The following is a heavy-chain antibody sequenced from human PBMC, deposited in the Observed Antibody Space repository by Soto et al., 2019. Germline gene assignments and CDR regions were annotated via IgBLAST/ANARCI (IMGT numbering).Heavy chain of an antibody. CDR3: ARDESGDSYYHYYGMDV. J-gene: IGHJ6*02. D-gene: IGHD1-26*01. CDR1: GDNFNNYN. CDR2: ITPMFGTT. Sequence: QVQLVQSGAEVRKPGSSVKVSCKASGDNFNNYNINWVRQAPGQGLEWMGGITPMFGTTYYAQKFQGRITITAYDSTNTAYMELTNLRAEDTAVYYCARDESGDSYYHYYGMDVWGQGTTVTVSS. V-gene: IGHV1-69*01.